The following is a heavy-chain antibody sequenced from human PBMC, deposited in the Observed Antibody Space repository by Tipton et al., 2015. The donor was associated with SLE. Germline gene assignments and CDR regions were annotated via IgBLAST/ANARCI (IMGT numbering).Heavy chain of an antibody. CDR3: ARVYVGNNGLEFDY. D-gene: IGHD1/OR15-1a*01. Sequence: SLRLSCAASGFTVSSNYMSWVRQAPGKGLEWVSVTYSTGSTYYADSVKGRFTISRDNAKNSLYLQMNSLRAEDTAVYYCARVYVGNNGLEFDYWGQGTLVTVSS. CDR2: TYSTGST. CDR1: GFTVSSNY. J-gene: IGHJ4*02. V-gene: IGHV3-66*01.